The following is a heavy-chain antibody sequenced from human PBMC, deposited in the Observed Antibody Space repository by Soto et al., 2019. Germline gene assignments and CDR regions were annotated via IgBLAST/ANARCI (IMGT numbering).Heavy chain of an antibody. V-gene: IGHV3-23*01. CDR3: AKDARRTGLVGQWVD. CDR2: VSDSGAST. D-gene: IGHD1-26*01. Sequence: GGSLRLSCAASGFTFSSYAMHWVRQAPGKGLEWVSTVSDSGASTYYAHSVKGRFTVSRDNSNNMLSLEMDSLRAEDTALYFCAKDARRTGLVGQWVDWGQGTLVTVSS. J-gene: IGHJ4*02. CDR1: GFTFSSYA.